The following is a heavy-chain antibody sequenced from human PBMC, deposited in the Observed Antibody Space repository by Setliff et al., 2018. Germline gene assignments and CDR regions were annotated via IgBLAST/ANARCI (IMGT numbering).Heavy chain of an antibody. CDR1: GASFSSYY. CDR3: ARLSWNGLRYYGLDV. CDR2: INHSGST. D-gene: IGHD3-3*01. Sequence: PSETLSLTCTVYGASFSSYYWSWIRQPPGKGLEWIAEINHSGSTNYNPSLKSRVTMSVDTSKNQFSLKLRSVTAADTAVYYCARLSWNGLRYYGLDVWGQGTTVTVSS. V-gene: IGHV4-34*10. J-gene: IGHJ6*02.